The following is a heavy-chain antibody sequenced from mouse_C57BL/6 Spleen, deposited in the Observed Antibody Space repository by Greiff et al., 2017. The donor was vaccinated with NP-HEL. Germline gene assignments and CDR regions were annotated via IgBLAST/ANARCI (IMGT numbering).Heavy chain of an antibody. Sequence: EVHLVESGGGLVKPGGSLKLSCAASGFTFSSYAMSWVRQTPEKRLEWVATISDGGSYTYYPDNVKGRFTISRDNAKNNLYLQMSHLKSEDTAMYDCAREVVAHYAMDYWGQGTSVTVAS. D-gene: IGHD1-1*01. CDR3: AREVVAHYAMDY. V-gene: IGHV5-4*01. CDR1: GFTFSSYA. J-gene: IGHJ4*01. CDR2: ISDGGSYT.